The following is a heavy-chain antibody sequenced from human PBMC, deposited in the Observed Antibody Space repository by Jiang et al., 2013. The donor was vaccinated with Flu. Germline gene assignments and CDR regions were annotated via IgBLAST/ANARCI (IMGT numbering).Heavy chain of an antibody. CDR2: ISGSGGST. CDR3: AKVRVRYFDWLTFDY. CDR1: GFTFSSYA. D-gene: IGHD3-9*01. V-gene: IGHV3-23*01. J-gene: IGHJ4*02. Sequence: VQLLESGGGLVQPGGSLRLSCAASGFTFSSYAMGWVRQAPGKGLEWVSAISGSGGSTYYADSVKGRFTISRDNSKNTLYLQMNSLRAEDTAVYYCAKVRVRYFDWLTFDYWGQGTLVTVSS.